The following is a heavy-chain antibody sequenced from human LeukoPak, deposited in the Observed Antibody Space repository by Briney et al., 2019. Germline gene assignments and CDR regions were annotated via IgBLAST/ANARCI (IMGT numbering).Heavy chain of an antibody. CDR3: ARAIMDSSGWYMDYYYYGMDV. CDR1: GFTFSSYA. CDR2: ISSSSSYI. J-gene: IGHJ6*02. D-gene: IGHD6-19*01. Sequence: PGGSLRLSCAASGFTFSSYAMHWVRQAPGKGLEWVSSISSSSSYIYYADSVKGRFTISRDNAKNSLYLQMNSLRAEDTAVYYCARAIMDSSGWYMDYYYYGMDVWGQGTTVTVSS. V-gene: IGHV3-21*01.